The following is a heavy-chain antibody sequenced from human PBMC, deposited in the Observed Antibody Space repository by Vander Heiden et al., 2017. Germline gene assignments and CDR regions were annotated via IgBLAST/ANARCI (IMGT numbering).Heavy chain of an antibody. V-gene: IGHV1-8*01. CDR3: ARVAYGDYVGGEYGMDV. CDR1: GYTFTSYD. D-gene: IGHD4-17*01. Sequence: QVQLVQSGAEVKKPGASVKVSCKASGYTFTSYDINWVRQATGQGLGGMGWMNPNSGNTGYAQKFQGRVTMTRNTSISTAYMELSSLRSEDTAVYYCARVAYGDYVGGEYGMDVWGQGTTVTVSS. J-gene: IGHJ6*02. CDR2: MNPNSGNT.